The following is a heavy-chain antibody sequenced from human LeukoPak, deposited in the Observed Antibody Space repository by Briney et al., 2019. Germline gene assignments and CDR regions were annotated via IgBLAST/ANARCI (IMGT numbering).Heavy chain of an antibody. CDR3: ARDGDGYNYKLDY. CDR1: GFTVSGDY. D-gene: IGHD5-24*01. J-gene: IGHJ4*02. Sequence: GGSLRLSCVVSGFTVSGDYISWFRQDPGKGLEWISYISTSGSTIFYADSVKGRFTISMDNAKNSLYLQMNSLRAEDTAVYYCARDGDGYNYKLDYWGQGTLVIVSS. CDR2: ISTSGSTI. V-gene: IGHV3-11*01.